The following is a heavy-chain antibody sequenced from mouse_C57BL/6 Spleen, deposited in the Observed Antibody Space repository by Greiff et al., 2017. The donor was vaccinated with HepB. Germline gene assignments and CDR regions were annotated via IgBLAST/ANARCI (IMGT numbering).Heavy chain of an antibody. J-gene: IGHJ4*01. Sequence: EVQLQQSGPELVKPGASVKISCKASGYTFTDYYMNWVKQSHGKSLEWIGDINPNNGGTSYNQKFKGKATLTVDKSSSTAYMELRSLTSEDSAVYYCARSGGNFFYYYAMDYWGQGTSVTVSS. D-gene: IGHD2-1*01. CDR3: ARSGGNFFYYYAMDY. V-gene: IGHV1-26*01. CDR1: GYTFTDYY. CDR2: INPNNGGT.